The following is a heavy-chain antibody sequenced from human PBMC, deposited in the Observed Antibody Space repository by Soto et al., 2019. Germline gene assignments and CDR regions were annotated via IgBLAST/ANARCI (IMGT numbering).Heavy chain of an antibody. D-gene: IGHD6-19*01. J-gene: IGHJ1*01. V-gene: IGHV3-23*01. CDR3: AKGVPGIAVAGTGYFQH. CDR2: ISGSGDST. Sequence: GGSLRLSCAASGFTFSSYAMSWVRQAPGKGLEWVSGISGSGDSTYYADSVKGRFTISRDNSKNTLYLQMNSLRAEDTAVYYCAKGVPGIAVAGTGYFQHWGQGTLVTAPQ. CDR1: GFTFSSYA.